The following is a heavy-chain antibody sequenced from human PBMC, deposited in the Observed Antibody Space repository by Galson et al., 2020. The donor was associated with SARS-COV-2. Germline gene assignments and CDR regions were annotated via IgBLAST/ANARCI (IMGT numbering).Heavy chain of an antibody. J-gene: IGHJ6*02. CDR1: GFTFSSYA. D-gene: IGHD2-8*01. CDR2: ISYDGSNK. V-gene: IGHV3-30-3*01. CDR3: ARSEWPEFYYYYGMDV. Sequence: GESLKLSCAASGFTFSSYAMHWVRQAPGKGLAWVAVISYDGSNKYYADSVKGRFTISRDNSKNTLYLQMNSLRAEDTAVYYCARSEWPEFYYYYGMDVWGQGTTVTVSS.